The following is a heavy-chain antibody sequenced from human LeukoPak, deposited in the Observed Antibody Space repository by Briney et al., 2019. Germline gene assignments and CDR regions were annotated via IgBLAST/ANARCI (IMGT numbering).Heavy chain of an antibody. J-gene: IGHJ6*02. D-gene: IGHD3-16*01. V-gene: IGHV1-3*01. CDR1: GYTFTSYA. Sequence: ASVKVSCKASGYTFTSYAMHWVRQTPGQRLEWMGWINAGNGNTKYSQKFQGRVTITRDTSASTAYMELSSLRSEDAAVYYCARDPLDYYDYVWGQPGLYGMDVWGQGTTVTGSS. CDR3: ARDPLDYYDYVWGQPGLYGMDV. CDR2: INAGNGNT.